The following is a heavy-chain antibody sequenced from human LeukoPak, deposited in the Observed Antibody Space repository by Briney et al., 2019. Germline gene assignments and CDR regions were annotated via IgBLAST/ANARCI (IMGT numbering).Heavy chain of an antibody. V-gene: IGHV5-51*01. CDR1: GYSFTNPW. CDR3: ARQLSPSDGFDI. D-gene: IGHD3-16*02. CDR2: FSPGDSDN. J-gene: IGHJ3*02. Sequence: GESLKISCKASGYSFTNPWIGWVRQMPGKGLEWMGIFSPGDSDNKYSPSFQGQVTMSADKSISTAYFHWSSLKASDTAMYYCARQLSPSDGFDIWGQGTMVTVSS.